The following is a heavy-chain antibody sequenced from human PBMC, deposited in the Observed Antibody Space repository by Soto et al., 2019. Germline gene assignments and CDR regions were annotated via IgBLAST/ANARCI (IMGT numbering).Heavy chain of an antibody. D-gene: IGHD3-10*01. V-gene: IGHV4-30-4*01. CDR3: ARGDGDPNWYFDL. J-gene: IGHJ2*01. CDR1: GGSISSGDYY. Sequence: QVQLQESGPGLVKPSQTLSLTCTVSGGSISSGDYYWNWIRQPPGKGLEWIGYIYYSGSTYYNPSLKSRFTISVDTSKNQFSLKLSSVTAADTAVYYCARGDGDPNWYFDLWGRGTLVTVSS. CDR2: IYYSGST.